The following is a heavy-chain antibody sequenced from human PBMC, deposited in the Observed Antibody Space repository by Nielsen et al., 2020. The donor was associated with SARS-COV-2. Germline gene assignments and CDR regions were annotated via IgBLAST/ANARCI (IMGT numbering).Heavy chain of an antibody. Sequence: SETLSLTCTVSGGSVSSGSYYWSWIRQPPGKGLEWIGYIYYSGSTNYNPSLKSRVTISVDTSKNQFSLKLSSVTAADTAVYYCARDGDRVNGDYDSAPLDYWGQGTLVTVSS. CDR2: IYYSGST. J-gene: IGHJ4*02. D-gene: IGHD4-17*01. CDR1: GGSVSSGSYY. V-gene: IGHV4-61*01. CDR3: ARDGDRVNGDYDSAPLDY.